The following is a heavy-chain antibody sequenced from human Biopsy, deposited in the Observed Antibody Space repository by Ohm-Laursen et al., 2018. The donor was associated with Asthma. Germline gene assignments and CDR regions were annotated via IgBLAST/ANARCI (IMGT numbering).Heavy chain of an antibody. CDR2: IYYSGST. J-gene: IGHJ4*02. CDR1: GGSISSSNYY. Sequence: SDTLSLTCTVSGGSISSSNYYWGWIRQHPGKGLEWIGFIYYSGSTYYNPSLKSRVSISIGTSKNQFSLKLSSVTAADTAVYYCARAQDYYDSRGYYRSFDYWGQGTLVTVSS. D-gene: IGHD3-22*01. V-gene: IGHV4-31*03. CDR3: ARAQDYYDSRGYYRSFDY.